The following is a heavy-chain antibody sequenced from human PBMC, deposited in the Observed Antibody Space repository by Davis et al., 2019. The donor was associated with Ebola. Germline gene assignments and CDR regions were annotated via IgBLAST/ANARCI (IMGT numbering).Heavy chain of an antibody. J-gene: IGHJ4*02. V-gene: IGHV1-3*01. CDR2: INAANGNT. CDR1: GYTFTSYA. CDR3: AREWQNYYSY. Sequence: ASVKVSCKASGYTFTSYAMHWVRQAPGQRLEWMGWINAANGNTRYSQSFQGRVTITRDTSTRTAYLEVTNLTSEDTAVYYCAREWQNYYSYWGQGTLVTVSS. D-gene: IGHD2-21*02.